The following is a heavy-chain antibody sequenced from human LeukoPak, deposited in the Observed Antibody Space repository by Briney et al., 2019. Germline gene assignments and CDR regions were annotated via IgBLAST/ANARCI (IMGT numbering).Heavy chain of an antibody. CDR1: GGSVSGYY. CDR2: IYYSGTT. J-gene: IGHJ4*02. Sequence: SETLSLTCTVSGGSVSGYYWSWIRQPAGKGLEWIGYIYYSGTTEYNPTLKSRVTMSVDTPKNQFSLKVNSVAAADTAVYFCARFGAYYLDYWGQGILVTVSS. D-gene: IGHD3-16*01. V-gene: IGHV4-59*02. CDR3: ARFGAYYLDY.